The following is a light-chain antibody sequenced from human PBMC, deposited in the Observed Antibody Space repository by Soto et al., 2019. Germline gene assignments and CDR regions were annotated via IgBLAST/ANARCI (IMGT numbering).Light chain of an antibody. V-gene: IGKV1-39*01. CDR1: QSISNY. J-gene: IGKJ1*01. CDR3: QQSYTRT. CDR2: AAS. Sequence: DIQLTPSPSSLSASVGDRVSIFCRASQSISNYLNWYQQKPGKAPKVLIFAASRLQSGVPSRFSGSGSGTDFTLTISSLQPEDFATYYCQQSYTRTFGQGTKWIS.